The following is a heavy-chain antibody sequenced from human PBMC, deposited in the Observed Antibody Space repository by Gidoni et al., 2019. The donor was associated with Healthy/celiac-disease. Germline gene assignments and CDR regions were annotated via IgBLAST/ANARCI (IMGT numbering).Heavy chain of an antibody. Sequence: QVQLQQWGAGLLKPSETLSLTCAVYGGSFSGYYWSWIRQPPGKGLEWIGEINHSGSTNYNPSLKSRVTISVDTSKNQFSLKLSSVTAADTAVYYCARGRPRSYRFMGAHFDYWGQGTLVTVSS. J-gene: IGHJ4*02. CDR1: GGSFSGYY. CDR2: INHSGST. CDR3: ARGRPRSYRFMGAHFDY. D-gene: IGHD3-10*01. V-gene: IGHV4-34*01.